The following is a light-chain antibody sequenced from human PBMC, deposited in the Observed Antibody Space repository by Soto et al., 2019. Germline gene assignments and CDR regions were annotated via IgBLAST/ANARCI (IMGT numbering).Light chain of an antibody. Sequence: QPVLTQSPSASASLGASGKLTCTLRSGHSSYAIAWHQQQPEKGPRYLMKLNSDGSHSKGDGIPDRFSGSSSGAERYLTISSLQSEDEADYYCQTWGTGIQVFGTGTKLTVL. CDR1: SGHSSYA. V-gene: IGLV4-69*01. CDR2: LNSDGSH. J-gene: IGLJ1*01. CDR3: QTWGTGIQV.